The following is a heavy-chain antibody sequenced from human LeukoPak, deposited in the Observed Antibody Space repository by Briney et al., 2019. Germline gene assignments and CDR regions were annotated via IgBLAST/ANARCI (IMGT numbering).Heavy chain of an antibody. D-gene: IGHD3-22*01. V-gene: IGHV2-5*01. CDR3: AHTDSSGYYVSRNDAFDI. Sequence: SGPTLVNPTQTLTLTCTFSGFSLSTSGVGVGWIRQPPGKALEWLALIYSNDDKRYSPSLKSRLTLTKDTSKNQVVLTMTNMDPVDTATYYCAHTDSSGYYVSRNDAFDIWGQGTMVTVSS. CDR1: GFSLSTSGVG. CDR2: IYSNDDK. J-gene: IGHJ3*02.